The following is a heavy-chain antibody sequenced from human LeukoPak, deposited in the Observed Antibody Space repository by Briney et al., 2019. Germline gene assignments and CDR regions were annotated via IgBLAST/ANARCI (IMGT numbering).Heavy chain of an antibody. CDR2: ISANGGST. CDR1: GFIISNYA. Sequence: GGSLSLSCSASGFIISNYAMHWVRQAPGKGLEYLSSISANGGSTYYADSVKGRFTISRDNSRNTLHLQMSSLRAEDTAIYHCLKDLYKGDSSSWYYFHYWGQGTLVTVSS. V-gene: IGHV3-64D*06. D-gene: IGHD6-13*01. J-gene: IGHJ4*02. CDR3: LKDLYKGDSSSWYYFHY.